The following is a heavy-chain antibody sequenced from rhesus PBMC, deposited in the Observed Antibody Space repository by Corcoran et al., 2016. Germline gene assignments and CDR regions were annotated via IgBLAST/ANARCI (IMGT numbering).Heavy chain of an antibody. CDR3: ARHEWPDDAFDF. CDR1: GGPISSSYYY. V-gene: IGHV4-122*02. CDR2: ISSRGST. D-gene: IGHD2-33*01. J-gene: IGHJ3*01. Sequence: QVQLQESGPGLVKPSETLSLTCAVSGGPISSSYYYWRWIRQAPGKGLEWIGYISSRGSTTANPSLKDRVTISRDTSKSPFSLKLSSVTAADTAVYYCARHEWPDDAFDFWGQGLRVTVSS.